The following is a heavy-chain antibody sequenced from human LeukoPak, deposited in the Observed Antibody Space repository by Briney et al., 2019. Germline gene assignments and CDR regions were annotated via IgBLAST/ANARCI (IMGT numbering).Heavy chain of an antibody. CDR3: ARDRGGLRYFDWLSWFDP. J-gene: IGHJ5*02. CDR1: GYTFTSYG. CDR2: ISAYNGNT. V-gene: IGHV1-18*01. Sequence: GASVKVSCKASGYTFTSYGISWVRQAPGQGLEWMGWISAYNGNTNYAQKLQGRVTMTTDTSTSTAHMELRRLRSDDTAVYYCARDRGGLRYFDWLSWFDPWGQGTLVTVSS. D-gene: IGHD3-9*01.